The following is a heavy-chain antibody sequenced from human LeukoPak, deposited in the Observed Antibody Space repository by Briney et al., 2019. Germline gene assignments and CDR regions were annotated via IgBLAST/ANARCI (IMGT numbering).Heavy chain of an antibody. Sequence: SETLSPTCAVFGYSISSGYSWGWIRQPPGKGLEWIGSIFHSGSTYYNPSLKSRVTISIDTSKNQFSLRLNSVTAADTTVYYCARWSFGELGPFGYWGQGTLVTVSS. J-gene: IGHJ4*02. CDR2: IFHSGST. CDR3: ARWSFGELGPFGY. V-gene: IGHV4-38-2*01. D-gene: IGHD3-10*01. CDR1: GYSISSGYS.